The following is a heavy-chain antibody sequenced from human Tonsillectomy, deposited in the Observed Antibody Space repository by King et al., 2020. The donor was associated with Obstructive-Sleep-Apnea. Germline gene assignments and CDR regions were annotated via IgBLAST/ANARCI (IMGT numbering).Heavy chain of an antibody. CDR1: GGSISSYY. CDR3: AGGGVNWVFDY. CDR2: IYYSGST. V-gene: IGHV4-59*01. D-gene: IGHD7-27*01. J-gene: IGHJ4*02. Sequence: MQLQESGPGLVKPSETLSLTCIVSGGSISSYYWSWIRQPPGKGLEWIGYIYYSGSTNYNPSLKSRVTISVDTSKNQFSLKLNSVTAADTAVYYCAGGGVNWVFDYWGQGTLVTVSS.